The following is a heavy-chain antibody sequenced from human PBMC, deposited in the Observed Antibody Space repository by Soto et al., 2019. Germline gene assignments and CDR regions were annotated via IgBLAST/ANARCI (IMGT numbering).Heavy chain of an antibody. Sequence: PSETLSLTCTVSGGSISSGDYYWSWIRQPPGKGLEWIGYIYYSGSTYYNPSLKSRVTISVDTSKNQFSLKLSSVTAGDTAVYYSARDATVYCSAGGGVFYGMDVWGQGTTVTVSS. CDR3: ARDATVYCSAGGGVFYGMDV. V-gene: IGHV4-30-4*01. J-gene: IGHJ6*02. CDR2: IYYSGST. CDR1: GGSISSGDYY. D-gene: IGHD2-15*01.